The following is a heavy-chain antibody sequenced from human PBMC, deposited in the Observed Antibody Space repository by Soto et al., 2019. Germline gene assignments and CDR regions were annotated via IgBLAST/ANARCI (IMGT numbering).Heavy chain of an antibody. J-gene: IGHJ6*02. D-gene: IGHD3-3*01. Sequence: PGGSLRLSCAASGFTFSSYGMHWVRQAPGKGLEWVAVISYDGSNKYYADSVKGRFTISRDNSKNTLYLQMNSLRAEDTAVYYCAKVRSNFWSGYYSDGMDVWGQGTTVTVSS. CDR1: GFTFSSYG. V-gene: IGHV3-30*18. CDR3: AKVRSNFWSGYYSDGMDV. CDR2: ISYDGSNK.